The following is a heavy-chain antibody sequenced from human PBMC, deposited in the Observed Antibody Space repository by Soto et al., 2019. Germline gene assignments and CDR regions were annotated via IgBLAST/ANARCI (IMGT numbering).Heavy chain of an antibody. CDR3: ARGVAAGFRIGINWFDP. Sequence: GASVKVSCKASGGTFSSYTISWVRQAPGQGLEWMGRIIPILGIANYAQKFQGRVTITADKSTSTAYMELSSLRSEDTAVYYCARGVAAGFRIGINWFDPWGQGTLVTVSS. D-gene: IGHD6-13*01. CDR1: GGTFSSYT. V-gene: IGHV1-69*02. CDR2: IIPILGIA. J-gene: IGHJ5*02.